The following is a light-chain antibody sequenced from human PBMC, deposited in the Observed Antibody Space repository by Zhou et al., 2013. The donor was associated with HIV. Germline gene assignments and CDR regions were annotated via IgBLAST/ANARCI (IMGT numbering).Light chain of an antibody. CDR3: QQANSFPPRT. J-gene: IGKJ1*01. Sequence: IRVTQSPSSLSASTGDRVTITCRASQGISTYLAWYQQKPGKAPKLLIYAASSLQSGVPSRFSGSGSGTDFTLTISSLQPEDFATYYCQQANSFPPRTF. CDR1: QGISTY. V-gene: IGKV1-12*01. CDR2: AAS.